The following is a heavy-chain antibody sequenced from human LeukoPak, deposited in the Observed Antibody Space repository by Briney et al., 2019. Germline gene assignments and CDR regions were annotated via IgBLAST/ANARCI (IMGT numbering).Heavy chain of an antibody. CDR2: IKQDGSEK. D-gene: IGHD6-13*01. CDR1: GFTFTSYW. J-gene: IGHJ4*02. CDR3: AGKAAAFYFDY. Sequence: GGSLRLSCAASGFTFTSYWMSWVRQAPGKGLEWVANIKQDGSEKYYVDSVKGRFTISRDNAEKSLYLQMNSLRPEDTAVYYCAGKAAAFYFDYWGQGTLVSVSS. V-gene: IGHV3-7*01.